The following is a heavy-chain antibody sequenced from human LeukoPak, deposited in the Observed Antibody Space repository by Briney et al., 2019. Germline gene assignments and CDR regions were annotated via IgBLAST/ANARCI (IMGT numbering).Heavy chain of an antibody. J-gene: IGHJ5*02. CDR1: GYTFTGYY. Sequence: ASVKVSCKASGYTFTGYYMHWVRQAPGQGLEWMGWINPNSGGTNYAQKFQGRVTMTRDTSISTAYMELSWLRSADTAVYYCARDRKVRGARGNWFDPWGQGTLVTVSS. D-gene: IGHD3-10*01. CDR2: INPNSGGT. V-gene: IGHV1-2*02. CDR3: ARDRKVRGARGNWFDP.